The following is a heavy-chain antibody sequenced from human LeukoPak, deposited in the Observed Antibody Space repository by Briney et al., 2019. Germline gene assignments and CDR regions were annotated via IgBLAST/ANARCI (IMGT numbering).Heavy chain of an antibody. Sequence: SETLSLTCAVYGGSFSGYYWSWIRQPPGKGLEWIGSIYYSGSTYYNPSLKSRVTISVDTSKNQFSLKLSSVTAADTAVYYCAKVYGSGSYYDYFDYWGQGTLVTVSS. CDR1: GGSFSGYY. CDR2: IYYSGST. V-gene: IGHV4-34*01. D-gene: IGHD3-10*01. CDR3: AKVYGSGSYYDYFDY. J-gene: IGHJ4*02.